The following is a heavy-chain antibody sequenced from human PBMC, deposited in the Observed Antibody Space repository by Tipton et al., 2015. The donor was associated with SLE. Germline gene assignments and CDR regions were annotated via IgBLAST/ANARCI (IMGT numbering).Heavy chain of an antibody. J-gene: IGHJ4*02. CDR2: INQDGSVQ. D-gene: IGHD2-21*01. CDR3: AVSFYYGGTYYPYYFDS. CDR1: GFTFRSYW. V-gene: IGHV3-7*01. Sequence: SLRLSCAASGFTFRSYWMTWVRQGPGQGLEWVANINQDGSVQHYVDSVKGRFTISRDNARTSVYLQMNGLRAEDTATYYCAVSFYYGGTYYPYYFDSWGQGTLVTVSS.